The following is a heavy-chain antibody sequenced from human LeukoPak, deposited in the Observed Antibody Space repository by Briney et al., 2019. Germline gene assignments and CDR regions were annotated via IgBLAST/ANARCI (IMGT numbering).Heavy chain of an antibody. J-gene: IGHJ4*02. V-gene: IGHV3-48*03. CDR1: GFTFSSYE. CDR3: AREAAMVSFDY. Sequence: GGSLRLSCAASGFTFSSYEMKWIRQAPGKGLEWVSYVSSSGSTIYYADSVKGRCTISRDNAKNSLYLQMNSLRAEDAAVYYCAREAAMVSFDYWGQGTLVTVSS. D-gene: IGHD5-18*01. CDR2: VSSSGSTI.